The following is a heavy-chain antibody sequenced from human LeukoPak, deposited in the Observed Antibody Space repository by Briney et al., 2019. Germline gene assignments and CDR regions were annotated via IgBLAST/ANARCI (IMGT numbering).Heavy chain of an antibody. V-gene: IGHV1-3*01. J-gene: IGHJ4*02. CDR3: ARDPKDWVAAGDFDY. D-gene: IGHD2-15*01. Sequence: ASVKVSCKASGYTFTSYAMHWVRQAPGQRLEWMGWINAGNGNTKYSQKFQGRVTITRDTSASTAYMELSSLRSEDTAVCYCARDPKDWVAAGDFDYWGQGTLVTVSS. CDR2: INAGNGNT. CDR1: GYTFTSYA.